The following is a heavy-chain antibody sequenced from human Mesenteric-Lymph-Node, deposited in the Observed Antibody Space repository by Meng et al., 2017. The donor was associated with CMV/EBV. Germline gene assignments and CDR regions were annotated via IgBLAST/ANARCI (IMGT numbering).Heavy chain of an antibody. D-gene: IGHD6-19*01. CDR2: IRFDGSNT. Sequence: GESLKISCAASGFIFSDYGMHWVRQAPGEGLEWVAFIRFDGSNTYHSDSVKGRFTISRDNSRNTLYLQMNSLRAEDTAIYYCAKHRGDSSGWYVGDYFDYWGQGTLVTVSS. CDR3: AKHRGDSSGWYVGDYFDY. V-gene: IGHV3-30*02. CDR1: GFIFSDYG. J-gene: IGHJ4*02.